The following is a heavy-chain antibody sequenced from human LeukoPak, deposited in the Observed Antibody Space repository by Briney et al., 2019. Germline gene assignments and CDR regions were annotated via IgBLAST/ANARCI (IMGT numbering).Heavy chain of an antibody. V-gene: IGHV3-33*01. D-gene: IGHD5-12*01. CDR3: ARIKVFSGYDPYYFDY. CDR1: GFTFSSYG. J-gene: IGHJ4*02. CDR2: IWYDGSNK. Sequence: GSLRLSCAASGFTFSSYGMHWVRQAPGKGLEWVAVIWYDGSNKYYADSVKGRFTISRDNSKNTLYLQMNSLRAEDTAVYYCARIKVFSGYDPYYFDYWGQGTLVTVSS.